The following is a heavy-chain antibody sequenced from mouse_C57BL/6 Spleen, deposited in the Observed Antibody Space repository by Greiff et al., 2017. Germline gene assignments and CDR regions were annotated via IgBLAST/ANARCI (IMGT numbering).Heavy chain of an antibody. CDR3: ARELTAQANYFDY. Sequence: QVQLQQSGPELVKPGASVKISCKASGYAFSSSWMNWVKQRPGKGLEWIGRIYPGDGDTNYNGKFKGKATLTANKSSSTAYMQLSSLTSEDSAVYFCARELTAQANYFDYWGQGTTLTVSS. CDR1: GYAFSSSW. V-gene: IGHV1-82*01. D-gene: IGHD3-2*02. CDR2: IYPGDGDT. J-gene: IGHJ2*01.